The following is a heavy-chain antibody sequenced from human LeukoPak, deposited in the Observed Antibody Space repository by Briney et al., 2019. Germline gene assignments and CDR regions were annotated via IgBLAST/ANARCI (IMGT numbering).Heavy chain of an antibody. CDR1: GFTFSDFG. CDR3: ARDTTDIVVIPAAHNWFDP. CDR2: ISSTSSYI. V-gene: IGHV3-21*03. Sequence: GGSLRLSCAASGFTFSDFGMHWVRQAPGKGPEWVSSISSTSSYIYYADPVKGRFTISRDNAKNSLYLQMNSLRVEDTAIYYCARDTTDIVVIPAAHNWFDPWGLGTLVTVSS. J-gene: IGHJ5*02. D-gene: IGHD2-2*01.